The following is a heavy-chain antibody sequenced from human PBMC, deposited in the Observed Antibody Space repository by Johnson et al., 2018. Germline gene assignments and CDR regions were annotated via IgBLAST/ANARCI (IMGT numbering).Heavy chain of an antibody. D-gene: IGHD3-3*01. CDR2: IRSKANSYAT. J-gene: IGHJ3*02. V-gene: IGHV3-73*02. CDR3: TRPPLGSTIFGVVTDDAFDI. Sequence: VQLQESGGGVVQPGGSLKLSCAASGFTFSGSAMHWVRQASGKGLEWVGRIRSKANSYATAYGASVKGRFTISREDSKNTAKLQMNSLKTEETAVYSCTRPPLGSTIFGVVTDDAFDIWGQGTMVTVSS. CDR1: GFTFSGSA.